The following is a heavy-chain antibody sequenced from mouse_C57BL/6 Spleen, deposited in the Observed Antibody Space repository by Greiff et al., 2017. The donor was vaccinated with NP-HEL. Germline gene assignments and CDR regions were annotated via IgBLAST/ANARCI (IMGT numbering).Heavy chain of an antibody. D-gene: IGHD2-10*02. CDR2: IHPNSGST. Sequence: VQLKQPGAELVKPGASVKLSCKASGYTFTSYWMHWVKQRPGQGLEWIGMIHPNSGSTNYNEKFKSKATLTVDKSSSTAYMQLSSLTSEDSAVYYCARSYDYDAMDYWGQGTSVTVSS. V-gene: IGHV1-64*01. J-gene: IGHJ4*01. CDR1: GYTFTSYW. CDR3: ARSYDYDAMDY.